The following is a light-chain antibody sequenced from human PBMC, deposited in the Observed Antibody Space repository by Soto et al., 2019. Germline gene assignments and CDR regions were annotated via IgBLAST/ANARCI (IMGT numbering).Light chain of an antibody. CDR1: QSVSSSY. Sequence: EIVLTQSPATLSLSPGERATLSCGASQSVSSSYVAWYQQKPGLAPRLLIYDASTRATGIPDRFSGRGSGTGFTLAISRLEPEDFAVYYCQQRSNWPPWTFGQGTKV. J-gene: IGKJ1*01. V-gene: IGKV3D-20*02. CDR3: QQRSNWPPWT. CDR2: DAS.